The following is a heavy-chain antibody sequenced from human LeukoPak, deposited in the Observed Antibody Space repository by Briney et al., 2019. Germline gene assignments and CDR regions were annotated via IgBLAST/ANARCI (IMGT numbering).Heavy chain of an antibody. CDR3: ARDMKMSSYYDSSGYYIFVY. Sequence: SVKVSCKASGGTFSSYAISWVRQAPGQGLEWMGGIIPIFGTANYAQKFQGRVTITADESTSTAYMELSSLRSEDTAVYYCARDMKMSSYYDSSGYYIFVYWGQGTLVTVSS. CDR1: GGTFSSYA. CDR2: IIPIFGTA. V-gene: IGHV1-69*13. D-gene: IGHD3-22*01. J-gene: IGHJ4*02.